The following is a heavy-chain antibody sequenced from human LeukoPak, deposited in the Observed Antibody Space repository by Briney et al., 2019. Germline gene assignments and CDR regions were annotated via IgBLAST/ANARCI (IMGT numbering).Heavy chain of an antibody. J-gene: IGHJ5*02. Sequence: SVKVSCKASGGTFSSYAISWVRQAPGRGLEWMGGIIPIFGTANYAQKFQGRVTITADESTSTAYMELSSLRSEDTAVYYCARDAPFTTVTSTGGFDPWGQGTLVTVSS. CDR3: ARDAPFTTVTSTGGFDP. CDR1: GGTFSSYA. CDR2: IIPIFGTA. V-gene: IGHV1-69*13. D-gene: IGHD4-17*01.